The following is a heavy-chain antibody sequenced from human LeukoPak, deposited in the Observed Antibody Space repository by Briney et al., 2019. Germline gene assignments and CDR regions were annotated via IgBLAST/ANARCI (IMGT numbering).Heavy chain of an antibody. J-gene: IGHJ4*02. D-gene: IGHD6-6*01. V-gene: IGHV1-46*01. CDR1: GYTFTSYY. CDR2: INPSAGST. Sequence: ASVKVSCKASGYTFTSYYMHWVRQAPGQGLEWVGIINPSAGSTSYAQKFQGRVTMTRDTSTSTVYMELSSLRSDDTAVYYCARDRSIAAHTQSDYWGQGTLVTVSS. CDR3: ARDRSIAAHTQSDY.